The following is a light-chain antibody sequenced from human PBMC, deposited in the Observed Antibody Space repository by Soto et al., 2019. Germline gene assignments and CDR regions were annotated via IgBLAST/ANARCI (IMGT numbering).Light chain of an antibody. CDR2: KAS. V-gene: IGKV1-5*03. Sequence: DIQLTQFPSTLSESVGDKVTITCRASESVNRWLAWYQQKPGKALKLLIYKASTLENGVPSRFRGSGSGTEFTLTISSLQPDDFATYSCHQYNSYSTFGGGTKV. CDR3: HQYNSYST. CDR1: ESVNRW. J-gene: IGKJ4*01.